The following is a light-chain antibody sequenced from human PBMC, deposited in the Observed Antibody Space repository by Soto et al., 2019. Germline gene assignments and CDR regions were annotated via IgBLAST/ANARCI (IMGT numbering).Light chain of an antibody. CDR2: YNN. CDR1: SSNIGSNY. J-gene: IGLJ1*01. Sequence: QSVLTQPPSASGTPGQRVTISCSGRSSNIGSNYVYWYQQLPGTAPKLLIYYNNQRPSGVPDRFSDSKSGTSASLAISGLLSEDEADYYCATWDDSLSGYVFGTGTKV. CDR3: ATWDDSLSGYV. V-gene: IGLV1-47*02.